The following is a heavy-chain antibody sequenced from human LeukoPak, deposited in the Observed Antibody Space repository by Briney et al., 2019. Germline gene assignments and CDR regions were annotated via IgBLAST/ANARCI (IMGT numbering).Heavy chain of an antibody. CDR1: RFTFSNSW. Sequence: GGSLRLSCAASRFTFSNSWMSWARQAPGMGLEWVANIKHDGSEKYYVDSVKGRFTISRDNAKNSLYLQMNSLRAEDTAVYYCARPLLYYYGSETYFWFDPWGQGTLVTVSS. D-gene: IGHD3-10*01. J-gene: IGHJ5*02. V-gene: IGHV3-7*01. CDR3: ARPLLYYYGSETYFWFDP. CDR2: IKHDGSEK.